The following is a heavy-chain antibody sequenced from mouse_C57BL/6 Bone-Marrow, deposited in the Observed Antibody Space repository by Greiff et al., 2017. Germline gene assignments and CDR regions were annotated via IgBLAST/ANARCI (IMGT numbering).Heavy chain of an antibody. CDR3: ARYLVANYFDY. Sequence: VQLQQSGPELVKPGASVKISCKASGYTFTDYYMNWVKQSHGKSLEWIGDINPNNGGTSYNQKFKGKATLTVDKSSSTAYMELSSLTSEDSAVYYCARYLVANYFDYWGQGTTLTVSS. D-gene: IGHD1-1*01. CDR1: GYTFTDYY. CDR2: INPNNGGT. V-gene: IGHV1-26*01. J-gene: IGHJ2*01.